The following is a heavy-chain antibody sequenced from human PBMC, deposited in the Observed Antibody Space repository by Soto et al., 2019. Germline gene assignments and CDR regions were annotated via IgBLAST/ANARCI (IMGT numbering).Heavy chain of an antibody. CDR3: ARRRGSNGWFDL. CDR1: GYTFINYD. CDR2: MNPDSGNT. J-gene: IGHJ5*02. V-gene: IGHV1-8*01. D-gene: IGHD2-8*01. Sequence: ASVKVSCKASGYTFINYDINWVRQAPGQGLEWVGWMNPDSGNTGYAQNFQGRVTMTGNTSISSVYMELSSLTSEDTAVYYCARRRGSNGWFDLWGQGTRVTVPQ.